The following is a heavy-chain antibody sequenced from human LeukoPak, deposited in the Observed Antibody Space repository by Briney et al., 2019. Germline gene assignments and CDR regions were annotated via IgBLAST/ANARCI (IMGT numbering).Heavy chain of an antibody. CDR1: GFTFRNYA. V-gene: IGHV3-30*02. J-gene: IGHJ4*02. Sequence: GGSLRLSCAASGFTFRNYAMHWVRQAPGKGLDWVAFIRYDGGDTYYADSVRGRFTVSRDNSKNTLYLQMNSLTAEDTALYYCAKEGGGRTFDYWGQGTLVTVSS. D-gene: IGHD4-23*01. CDR2: IRYDGGDT. CDR3: AKEGGGRTFDY.